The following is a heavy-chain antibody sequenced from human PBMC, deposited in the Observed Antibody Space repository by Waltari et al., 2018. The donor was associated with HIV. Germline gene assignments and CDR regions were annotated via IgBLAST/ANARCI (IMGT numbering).Heavy chain of an antibody. V-gene: IGHV3-30*01. J-gene: IGHJ2*01. D-gene: IGHD6-13*01. CDR3: ARDLGAAAAGAFDL. Sequence: HWVRQAPGKGLEWVAVISYDGSNKYYADSVKGRFIISRDNSKNTLYLQMNSLRAEDTAVYYCARDLGAAAAGAFDLWGRGTLVTVSS. CDR2: ISYDGSNK.